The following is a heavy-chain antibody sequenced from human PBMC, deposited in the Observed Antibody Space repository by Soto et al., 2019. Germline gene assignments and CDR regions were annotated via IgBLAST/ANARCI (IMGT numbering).Heavy chain of an antibody. J-gene: IGHJ4*02. CDR1: GGSISDWY. Sequence: TSETLSLTCSVFGGSISDWYWTWIRQPAGKGLEWIGRIYSSGDTSYSPSLESRVTMSVDTSKNQLSLKLTSVSAADTAIYYCARYGVVPSANFEYWGQGALVTVSS. D-gene: IGHD2-2*01. CDR2: IYSSGDT. V-gene: IGHV4-4*07. CDR3: ARYGVVPSANFEY.